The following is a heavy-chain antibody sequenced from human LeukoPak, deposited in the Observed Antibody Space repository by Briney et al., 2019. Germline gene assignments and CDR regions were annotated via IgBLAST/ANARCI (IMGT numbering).Heavy chain of an antibody. CDR2: IRYDGSNK. CDR1: GFTFSSYG. J-gene: IGHJ4*02. CDR3: ARRLYSSGWGPADY. Sequence: GGSLRLSCAASGFTFSSYGMHWVRQAPGKGLEWVAFIRYDGSNKYYADSVKGRFTISRDNSKNTLYLQMNSLRAEDTAVYYCARRLYSSGWGPADYWGQGTLVTVSS. V-gene: IGHV3-30*02. D-gene: IGHD6-19*01.